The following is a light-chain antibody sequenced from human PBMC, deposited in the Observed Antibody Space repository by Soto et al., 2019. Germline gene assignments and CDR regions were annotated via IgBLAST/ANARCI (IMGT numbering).Light chain of an antibody. Sequence: EIVLTQSPGTLSLSPGERATLSCRASQSVSSSYLAWYQQKPGQAPRLLIYAASSRANGIPDRFSGSGSGTDFTLTISRLEPEDFAVYYCQQYGSSPFTFGPGTKVDIK. J-gene: IGKJ3*01. CDR3: QQYGSSPFT. CDR1: QSVSSSY. V-gene: IGKV3-20*01. CDR2: AAS.